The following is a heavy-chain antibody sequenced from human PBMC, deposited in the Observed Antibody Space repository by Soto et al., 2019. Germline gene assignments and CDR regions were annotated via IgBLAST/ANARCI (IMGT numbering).Heavy chain of an antibody. Sequence: ASVKVSCKASGGTFSSYAISWVRQAPGQGLEWMGGIIPIFGTANYAQKFQGRVTITADESTSTAYMELSSLRSEDTAVYYCARTYYDILTGYYRGYYFDYWGQGTLVTVSS. CDR3: ARTYYDILTGYYRGYYFDY. CDR1: GGTFSSYA. J-gene: IGHJ4*02. CDR2: IIPIFGTA. V-gene: IGHV1-69*13. D-gene: IGHD3-9*01.